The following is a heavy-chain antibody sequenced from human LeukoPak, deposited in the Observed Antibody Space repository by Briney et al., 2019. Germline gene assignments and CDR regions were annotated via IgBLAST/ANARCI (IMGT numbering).Heavy chain of an antibody. CDR3: ARGDGYSSSARAYYFDY. V-gene: IGHV4-39*01. D-gene: IGHD6-13*01. CDR2: IYYSGST. Sequence: PSETLSLTCTVSGGSISSSSYYWGWIRQPPGKGLEWIGSIYYSGSTYYNPSLKSRVTISVDTSKNQFSLKLSSVTAADTAVYYCARGDGYSSSARAYYFDYWGQGTLVTVSS. CDR1: GGSISSSSYY. J-gene: IGHJ4*02.